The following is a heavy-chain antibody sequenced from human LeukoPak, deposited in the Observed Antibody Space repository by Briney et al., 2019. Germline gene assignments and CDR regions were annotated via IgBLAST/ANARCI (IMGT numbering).Heavy chain of an antibody. CDR2: IYHSGST. J-gene: IGHJ4*02. CDR3: AREGSWLLLPNYFDY. Sequence: SETLSLTCAVSGGSISSSNWWSWVRQPPGKGLEWIGEIYHSGSTNYNPSLKSRVTISVDKSKNQFSLKLSSVTAADTAVYYCAREGSWLLLPNYFDYWGQGTLVTVSS. V-gene: IGHV4-4*02. D-gene: IGHD3-22*01. CDR1: GGSISSSNW.